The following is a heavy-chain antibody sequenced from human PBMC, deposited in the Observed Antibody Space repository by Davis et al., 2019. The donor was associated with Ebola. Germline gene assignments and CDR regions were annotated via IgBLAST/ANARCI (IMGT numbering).Heavy chain of an antibody. CDR2: IYYSGST. J-gene: IGHJ6*03. V-gene: IGHV4-59*12. D-gene: IGHD2-2*01. CDR1: GGSISSYY. CDR3: ARDIVVPSYMDV. Sequence: PSETLSLTCTVPGGSISSYYWSWIRQHPGKGLEWIGYIYYSGSTNYNPSLKSRVTISVDTSKNQFSLKLSSVTAADTAVYYCARDIVVPSYMDVWGKGTTVTVSS.